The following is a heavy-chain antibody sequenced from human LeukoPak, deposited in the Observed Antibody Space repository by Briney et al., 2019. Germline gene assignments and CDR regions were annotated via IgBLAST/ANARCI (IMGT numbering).Heavy chain of an antibody. Sequence: GGSLRLSCAASGFTFNDYYMSWIRQAPGKGLEWVSYMSSSGSTIYYADSVKGRFTISRDNAKNSLYLQMNSLRAEDTAVYYCARESRQWLVLGGVDFWGQGTLVTVSS. J-gene: IGHJ4*02. D-gene: IGHD6-19*01. CDR2: MSSSGSTI. CDR3: ARESRQWLVLGGVDF. CDR1: GFTFNDYY. V-gene: IGHV3-11*01.